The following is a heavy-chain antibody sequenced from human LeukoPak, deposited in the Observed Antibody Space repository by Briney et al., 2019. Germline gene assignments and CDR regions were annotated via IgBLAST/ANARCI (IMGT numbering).Heavy chain of an antibody. Sequence: PSETLSLTCAVSGYSISSGYYWGWIRQPPGKGLEWIGSIYHSGSTYYNPSLKSRVTISVDTSKNQFSLKLSSVTAADTAVYYCARHTYGSGSYFPNWFDPWGQGTLVTVSS. V-gene: IGHV4-38-2*01. J-gene: IGHJ5*02. CDR1: GYSISSGYY. D-gene: IGHD3-10*01. CDR2: IYHSGST. CDR3: ARHTYGSGSYFPNWFDP.